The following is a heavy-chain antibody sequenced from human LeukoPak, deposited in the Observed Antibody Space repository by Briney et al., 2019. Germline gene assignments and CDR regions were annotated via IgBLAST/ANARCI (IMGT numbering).Heavy chain of an antibody. D-gene: IGHD6-13*01. V-gene: IGHV3-74*01. CDR3: ASFSSSWDYYFDY. CDR2: INSDGSST. Sequence: PGGSLRLSCAASGFTFSSYWMHWVRQAPGKGLVWVSRINSDGSSTSYADSVKGRFTISRDNAKNTLYLQMNSLRAEDTAVYYCASFSSSWDYYFDYWGQGTLVTVSS. CDR1: GFTFSSYW. J-gene: IGHJ4*02.